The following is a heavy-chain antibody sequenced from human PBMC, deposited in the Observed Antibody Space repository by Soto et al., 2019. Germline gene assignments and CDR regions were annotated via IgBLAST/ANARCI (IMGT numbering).Heavy chain of an antibody. D-gene: IGHD4-17*01. Sequence: EVQLVESGGGLVKPGGSLRLSCAASGFTFNSYSRNWVRQAPGKGLVWVSSISSSSSYIYYADSVKGRFTISRDNAKNSLYLQMNSLRAEDTAVYYCARGGWIYGGTLDCWGQGTLVTVSS. J-gene: IGHJ4*02. CDR2: ISSSSSYI. V-gene: IGHV3-21*01. CDR3: ARGGWIYGGTLDC. CDR1: GFTFNSYS.